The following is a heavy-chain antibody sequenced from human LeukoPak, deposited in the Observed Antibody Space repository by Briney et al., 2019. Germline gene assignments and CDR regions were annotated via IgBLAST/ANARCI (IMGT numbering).Heavy chain of an antibody. Sequence: PSETLSLTCIVSGGSISPLYWGWIRQPPGKGLEFIGYIYYSGTTNSNPSLRSRVTLSVDTSKNQFSLKLSSVTAADTAVYYCARGGVAAKYYFDYWGPGTLVTVSS. J-gene: IGHJ4*02. D-gene: IGHD3-10*01. V-gene: IGHV4-59*11. CDR2: IYYSGTT. CDR1: GGSISPLY. CDR3: ARGGVAAKYYFDY.